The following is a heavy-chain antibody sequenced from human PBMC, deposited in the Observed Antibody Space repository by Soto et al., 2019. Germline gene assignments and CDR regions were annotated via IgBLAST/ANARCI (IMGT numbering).Heavy chain of an antibody. D-gene: IGHD6-19*01. CDR3: ARRGIAVAGPPEVYYFDY. CDR2: IYYSGST. CDR1: GGSISSSSYY. J-gene: IGHJ4*02. Sequence: KPSETLSLTCTVSGGSISSSSYYWGWIRQPPGKGLEWIGSIYYSGSTYYNPSLKSRVTISVDTSKNQFSLKLSSVTAADTAVYYCARRGIAVAGPPEVYYFDYWGQGTLVTVSS. V-gene: IGHV4-39*01.